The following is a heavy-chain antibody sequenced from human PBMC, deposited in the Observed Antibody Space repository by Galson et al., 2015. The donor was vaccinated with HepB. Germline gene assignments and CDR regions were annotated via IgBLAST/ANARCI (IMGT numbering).Heavy chain of an antibody. Sequence: LRLSCAASGFTFNSYGMHWVRQAPGKGLEWVARIWYDGSTTYYGDSVKGRFTISRDNSKNTLYLQMNGLRAEDTAVYYCARAQITMMTGYFDSWGQGTLVTVSS. J-gene: IGHJ4*02. CDR2: IWYDGSTT. CDR3: ARAQITMMTGYFDS. CDR1: GFTFNSYG. D-gene: IGHD3-22*01. V-gene: IGHV3-33*01.